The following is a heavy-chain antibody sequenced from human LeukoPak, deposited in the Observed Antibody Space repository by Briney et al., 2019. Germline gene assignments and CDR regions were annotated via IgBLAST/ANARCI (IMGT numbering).Heavy chain of an antibody. CDR1: GGSFSGYY. D-gene: IGHD2-2*01. J-gene: IGHJ6*02. V-gene: IGHV4-34*01. CDR2: INHSGST. Sequence: SETLSLTCAVSGGSFSGYYWTWIRQPPGKGLEWIGEINHSGSTNYNPSLKSRVTISVDTSKNQFSLKLSSVTAADTAVYYCARGLYCSSTSCFYYYYYYGMDVWGQGTTVTVSS. CDR3: ARGLYCSSTSCFYYYYYYGMDV.